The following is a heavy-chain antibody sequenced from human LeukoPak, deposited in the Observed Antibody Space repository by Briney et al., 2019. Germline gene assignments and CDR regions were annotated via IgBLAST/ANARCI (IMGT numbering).Heavy chain of an antibody. CDR3: ASRKLGNDY. CDR1: GGSVSDYY. Sequence: PSETLSLTCTISGGSVSDYYWSWIRQSPGKGLEWIGYIYHTGSTSYSPSLKSRVTVSADTSQNQFSLKLSSVTAADTAVYYCASRKLGNDYWGQGTLVTVSS. V-gene: IGHV4-59*02. J-gene: IGHJ4*02. D-gene: IGHD7-27*01. CDR2: IYHTGST.